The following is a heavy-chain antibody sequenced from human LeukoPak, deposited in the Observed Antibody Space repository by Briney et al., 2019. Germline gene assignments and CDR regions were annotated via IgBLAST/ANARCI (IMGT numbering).Heavy chain of an antibody. V-gene: IGHV3-30*04. J-gene: IGHJ6*04. CDR3: ARDPSCSSTSCPTIYYYGMDV. CDR1: GFTFSSYA. Sequence: PGRSLRLSCAASGFTFSSYAMHWVGQAPGKGLEWVAVISYDGSNKYYADSVKGRFTISRDNSKNTLYLQMNSLRAEDTAVYYCARDPSCSSTSCPTIYYYGMDVWGKGTTVTVSS. CDR2: ISYDGSNK. D-gene: IGHD2-2*01.